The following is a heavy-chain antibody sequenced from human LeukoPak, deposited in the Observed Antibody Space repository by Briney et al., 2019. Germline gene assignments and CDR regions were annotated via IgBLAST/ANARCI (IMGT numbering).Heavy chain of an antibody. J-gene: IGHJ4*02. CDR2: IKPEESET. D-gene: IGHD6-13*01. V-gene: IGHV3-7*01. Sequence: GGSLRLSCAASGLTFNTYLMTWVRQAPGKGLECVANIKPEESETYYVDTVKGRFTISRDNAKNLLYLQMNSLRGEDTAVYYCGGFGYEAAVDLWGQGTLVTVSS. CDR3: GGFGYEAAVDL. CDR1: GLTFNTYL.